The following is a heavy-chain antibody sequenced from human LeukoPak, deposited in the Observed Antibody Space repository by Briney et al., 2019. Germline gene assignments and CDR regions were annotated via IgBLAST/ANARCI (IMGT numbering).Heavy chain of an antibody. V-gene: IGHV1-18*01. CDR1: GDTFTSYV. Sequence: GASVKVSCKASGDTFTSYVISGVRQAPGQGREWMGWISAYNGNTNYVQKLRGRVTRTTDTSTSTAYIELRSLRSDHTAVYYCASVGGSSASYASSGYYLSDPWGQGTLVTVSS. J-gene: IGHJ5*02. CDR2: ISAYNGNT. D-gene: IGHD3-22*01. CDR3: ASVGGSSASYASSGYYLSDP.